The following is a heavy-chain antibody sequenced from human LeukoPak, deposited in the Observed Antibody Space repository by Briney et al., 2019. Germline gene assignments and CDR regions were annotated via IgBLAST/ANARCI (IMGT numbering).Heavy chain of an antibody. V-gene: IGHV3-43*01. D-gene: IGHD3-9*01. CDR1: GFTFDDYT. CDR2: ISWDGGST. CDR3: TRDLMDYDVSTGLHHYYMDV. Sequence: GGSLRLSCAASGFTFDDYTMHWVRQAPGKGLEWVSLISWDGGSTYYADSVRGRFTISRDNAKNTLYLQMNTLRVEDTAVYYCTRDLMDYDVSTGLHHYYMDVWGQGTTVTVSS. J-gene: IGHJ6*02.